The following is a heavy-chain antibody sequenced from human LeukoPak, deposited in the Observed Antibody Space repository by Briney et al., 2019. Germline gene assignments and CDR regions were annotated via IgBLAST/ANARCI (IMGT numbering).Heavy chain of an antibody. D-gene: IGHD3-16*01. CDR1: SGSISSYY. Sequence: SETLSLTCIVSSGSISSYYCSWIRQPPGKGLEWIGYIYYSGSTNYNPSLKSRVTISVDTSKNQFSLKLSSVTAADTAVYYCAVRVGDYFDYWGQGTLVTVSA. CDR3: AVRVGDYFDY. V-gene: IGHV4-59*01. J-gene: IGHJ4*02. CDR2: IYYSGST.